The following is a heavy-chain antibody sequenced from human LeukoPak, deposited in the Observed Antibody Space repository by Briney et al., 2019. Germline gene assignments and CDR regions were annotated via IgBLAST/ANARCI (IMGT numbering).Heavy chain of an antibody. J-gene: IGHJ4*02. CDR3: ARLMVGATSPDY. V-gene: IGHV5-10-1*01. CDR1: GYSFTSFW. CDR2: IDPSDSYT. D-gene: IGHD1-26*01. Sequence: KIGESLKISCKTSGYSFTSFWIGWVRQMPGKGLEWMGRIDPSDSYTNYSPSFQGHVTISADKSISTAYLQWSSLMASDTAMYYCARLMVGATSPDYWGLGTLVTVSS.